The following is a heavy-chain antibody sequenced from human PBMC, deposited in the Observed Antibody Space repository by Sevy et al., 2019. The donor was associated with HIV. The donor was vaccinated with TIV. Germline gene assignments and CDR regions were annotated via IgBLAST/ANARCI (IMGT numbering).Heavy chain of an antibody. D-gene: IGHD3-16*01. J-gene: IGHJ4*02. V-gene: IGHV3-53*01. CDR2: IYGGGST. CDR3: ARDLGATPGN. CDR1: GFTVSNSY. Sequence: GGSLRLSCAASGFTVSNSYMSWVRQAPGKGLEWVSVIYGGGSTYYADSVKGRFTISRDNSKNTLYLQMNSLRAEHTAIYYCARDLGATPGNWGQGTLVTVSS.